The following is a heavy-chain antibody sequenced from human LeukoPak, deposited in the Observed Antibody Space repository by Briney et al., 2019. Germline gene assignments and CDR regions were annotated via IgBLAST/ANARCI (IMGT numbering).Heavy chain of an antibody. D-gene: IGHD2-21*01. J-gene: IGHJ5*02. CDR1: GGSVSGYY. Sequence: SETLSLTCAVYGGSVSGYYWSWIRQPPGKGLEWIGEINHSGSTNYNPSLKSRVTISVDTSKNQFSLKLSSVTAADTAVYYCARVRRKIGNWFDPWGQGTLVTVSS. CDR2: INHSGST. CDR3: ARVRRKIGNWFDP. V-gene: IGHV4-34*01.